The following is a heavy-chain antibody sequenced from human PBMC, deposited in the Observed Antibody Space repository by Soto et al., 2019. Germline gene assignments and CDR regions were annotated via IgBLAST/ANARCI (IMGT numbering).Heavy chain of an antibody. CDR1: GFTFGDYA. Sequence: GGSLRLSCTASGFTFGDYAMSWVRQAPGKGLEWVGFIRSKAYGGTTEYAASVKGRFTISRDDSKSIAYLQMNSLKTEDTAVYYCTRDHPRYYDDAFDIWGQGTMVTVSS. CDR3: TRDHPRYYDDAFDI. CDR2: IRSKAYGGTT. D-gene: IGHD3-22*01. V-gene: IGHV3-49*04. J-gene: IGHJ3*02.